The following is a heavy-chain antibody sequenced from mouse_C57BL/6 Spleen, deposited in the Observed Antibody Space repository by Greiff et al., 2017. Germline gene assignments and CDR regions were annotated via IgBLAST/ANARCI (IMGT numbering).Heavy chain of an antibody. D-gene: IGHD2-2*01. CDR3: ARSGVTTWYFDV. J-gene: IGHJ1*03. CDR1: GYTFTSYW. CDR2: IDPSDSYT. Sequence: VQLQQPGAELVRPGTSVKLSCKASGYTFTSYWMHWVKQRPGQGLEWIGVIDPSDSYTNYNQKFKGKATLTVDTSSSTAYMQLSSLTSEDSAVYYCARSGVTTWYFDVWGTGTTVTVSS. V-gene: IGHV1-59*01.